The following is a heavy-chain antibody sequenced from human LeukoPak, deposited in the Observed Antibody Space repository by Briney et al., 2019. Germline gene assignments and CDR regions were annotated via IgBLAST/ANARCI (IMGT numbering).Heavy chain of an antibody. V-gene: IGHV3-21*01. J-gene: IGHJ4*02. CDR2: VSSSSYI. D-gene: IGHD4-17*01. CDR1: GFTFSSYS. CDR3: ARDPRGDYVFDY. Sequence: SGGSLRLSCAASGFTFSSYSMNWVRQAPGKGLEWVSSVSSSSYIYYADSVKGRFTISRDNAKNSLYLQMNSLRAEDTAVYYCARDPRGDYVFDYWGQGTLVTVSS.